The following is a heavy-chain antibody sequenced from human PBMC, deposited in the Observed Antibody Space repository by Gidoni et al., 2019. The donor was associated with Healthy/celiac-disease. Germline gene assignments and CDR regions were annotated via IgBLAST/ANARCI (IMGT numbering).Heavy chain of an antibody. CDR3: ARAGPVVASQLPPITMVRGWWFDP. Sequence: QVQLVQSGAEVKKPGASVKVSCKASGYTFTSYDINWVRQATGQGLEWMGWMNPNSGNTGYAQKFQGRVTMTRYTSISTAYMELSSLRSEDTAVYYCARAGPVVASQLPPITMVRGWWFDPWGQGTLVTVSS. J-gene: IGHJ5*02. CDR2: MNPNSGNT. V-gene: IGHV1-8*01. D-gene: IGHD3-10*01. CDR1: GYTFTSYD.